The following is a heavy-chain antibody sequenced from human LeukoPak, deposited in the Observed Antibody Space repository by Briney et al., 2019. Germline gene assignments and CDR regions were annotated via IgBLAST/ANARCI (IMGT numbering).Heavy chain of an antibody. CDR3: ARHDSSGWLRRNKLGMFDY. Sequence: SETLSLTCTVSGGSISSSSYYWGWIRQPPGKGLEWIGSIYYSGSTYYNPSLKSRVTISVDTSKNQFSLKLSSVTAADTAVYYCARHDSSGWLRRNKLGMFDYWGQGTLVTVSS. J-gene: IGHJ4*02. V-gene: IGHV4-39*01. D-gene: IGHD6-19*01. CDR2: IYYSGST. CDR1: GGSISSSSYY.